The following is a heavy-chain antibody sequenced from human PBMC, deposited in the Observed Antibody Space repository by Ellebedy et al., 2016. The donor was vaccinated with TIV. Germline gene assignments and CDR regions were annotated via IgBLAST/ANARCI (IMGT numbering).Heavy chain of an antibody. Sequence: GESLKISXKGSGYIFTSYWIGWVRQMPGKGLEWMGIIYPGDSDTRYSPSFQGQVTISADKSISTAYLQWSSLKASDTAMYYCARLPSVRGIQHHYYYGMDVWGQGTTVTVSS. J-gene: IGHJ6*02. CDR1: GYIFTSYW. V-gene: IGHV5-51*01. CDR2: IYPGDSDT. D-gene: IGHD5-18*01. CDR3: ARLPSVRGIQHHYYYGMDV.